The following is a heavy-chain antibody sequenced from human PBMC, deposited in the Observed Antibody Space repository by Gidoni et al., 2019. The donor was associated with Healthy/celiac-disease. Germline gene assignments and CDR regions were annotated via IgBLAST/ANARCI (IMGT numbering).Heavy chain of an antibody. D-gene: IGHD2-8*01. J-gene: IGHJ4*02. CDR1: GFPFSSYW. V-gene: IGHV3-7*03. CDR3: ARNDLTNLGSFDY. Sequence: EVQLVESGGGLVQPGGSLGLSCAASGFPFSSYWLSWVRQAPGKGLEWVGNITEDGSEKYYVDSVKGGFTISRDNAKNSLYLQMNSLRAEDTAVYYCARNDLTNLGSFDYWGQGTLVTVSS. CDR2: ITEDGSEK.